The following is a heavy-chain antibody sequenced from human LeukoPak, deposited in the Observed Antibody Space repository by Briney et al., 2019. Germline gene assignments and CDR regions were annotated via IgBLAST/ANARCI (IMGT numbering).Heavy chain of an antibody. Sequence: KASETLSLTCTVSGGSISSSSYYWGWIRQPPGKGLEWIGSIYYSGRTNYNPSLQSRVTISVDTSKNQFSLKLSSVTAADTAVYYCARQYYYDSSGYNTYFDYWGQGTLVTVSS. CDR3: ARQYYYDSSGYNTYFDY. V-gene: IGHV4-39*01. J-gene: IGHJ4*02. D-gene: IGHD3-22*01. CDR2: IYYSGRT. CDR1: GGSISSSSYY.